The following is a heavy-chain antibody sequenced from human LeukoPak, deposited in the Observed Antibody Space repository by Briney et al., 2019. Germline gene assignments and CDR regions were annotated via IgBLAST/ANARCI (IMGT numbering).Heavy chain of an antibody. J-gene: IGHJ4*02. Sequence: PGGSLRLSCAASGFTFSSYGMHWVRQAPGKGLEWVAVISYDGSNKYYADSVKGRFTISRDNSKNTLYLQMSSLRAEDTAVYYCAKDLIAAADYFDYWGQGTLVTVSS. CDR1: GFTFSSYG. CDR2: ISYDGSNK. CDR3: AKDLIAAADYFDY. D-gene: IGHD6-13*01. V-gene: IGHV3-30*18.